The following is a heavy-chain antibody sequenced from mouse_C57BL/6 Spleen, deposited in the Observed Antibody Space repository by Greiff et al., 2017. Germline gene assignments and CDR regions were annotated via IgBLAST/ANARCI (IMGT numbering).Heavy chain of an antibody. CDR1: GYTFTSYW. J-gene: IGHJ2*01. Sequence: QVQLQQPGAELMMPGASVKLSCKASGYTFTSYWIQWVKQRPGHGLEWIGELFPASGCTNYNQKFKGKSTFTVDKSSSTASMPLSSLTPEDSAVYYCANAVNCYGSNPMDYWGQGTTLTVSS. V-gene: IGHV1-69*01. D-gene: IGHD1-1*01. CDR2: LFPASGCT. CDR3: ANAVNCYGSNPMDY.